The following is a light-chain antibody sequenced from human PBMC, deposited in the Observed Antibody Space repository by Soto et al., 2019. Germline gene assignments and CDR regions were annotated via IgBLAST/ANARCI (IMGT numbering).Light chain of an antibody. Sequence: EFVLTQSPGTLSLSPGERATLSCRASQSLTNSFIAWYQQRPGQAPRLLIYDTSSRASGIPDRFSGSGSGTDFTLTPSSLQPEDFATYDCQQSYSTPRTCDQGTKVDIK. CDR2: DTS. CDR3: QQSYSTPRT. J-gene: IGKJ1*01. V-gene: IGKV3D-20*02. CDR1: QSLTNSF.